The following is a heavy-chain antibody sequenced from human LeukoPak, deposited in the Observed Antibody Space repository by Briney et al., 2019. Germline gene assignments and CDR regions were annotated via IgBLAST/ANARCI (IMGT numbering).Heavy chain of an antibody. Sequence: PGRSLRLSCAASGFSFSSCGIHWVRQAPGKRLEWVAVISSDGRNKYYADSVKGRFTISRDNSKNTLYLQMNSLRAEDTAVYHCAKDIRDSLYYDGMDVWGQGTTVTVSS. V-gene: IGHV3-30*18. CDR3: AKDIRDSLYYDGMDV. D-gene: IGHD5-24*01. CDR1: GFSFSSCG. CDR2: ISSDGRNK. J-gene: IGHJ6*02.